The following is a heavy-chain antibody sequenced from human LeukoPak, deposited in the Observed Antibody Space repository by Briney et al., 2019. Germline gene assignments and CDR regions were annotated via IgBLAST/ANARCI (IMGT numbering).Heavy chain of an antibody. Sequence: GGSLRLSCAASGFTFSNAWMSWVRQAPGKGLEWVGRIKSKTDGGTTDYAAPVKGRFTISRDDSKNTLYLRMNSLKTEDTAVYYCTTGTSLYHDFWSGYPVGMDVWGQGTTVTVSS. CDR2: IKSKTDGGTT. V-gene: IGHV3-15*01. D-gene: IGHD3-3*01. CDR1: GFTFSNAW. CDR3: TTGTSLYHDFWSGYPVGMDV. J-gene: IGHJ6*02.